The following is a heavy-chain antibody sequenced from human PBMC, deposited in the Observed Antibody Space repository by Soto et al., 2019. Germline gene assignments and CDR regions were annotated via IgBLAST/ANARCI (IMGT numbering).Heavy chain of an antibody. Sequence: QVQLQESGPGLVKPSETLSLTCTVSGGSISSYYWSWIRQPPGKGLEWIGYIYYSGSTNYNPSLKGRVTISVDTSKNQFSLKLSSVTAADTAVYYCARGTPQQWLVSTWGQGTLVTVSS. CDR3: ARGTPQQWLVST. D-gene: IGHD6-19*01. CDR1: GGSISSYY. CDR2: IYYSGST. J-gene: IGHJ5*02. V-gene: IGHV4-59*01.